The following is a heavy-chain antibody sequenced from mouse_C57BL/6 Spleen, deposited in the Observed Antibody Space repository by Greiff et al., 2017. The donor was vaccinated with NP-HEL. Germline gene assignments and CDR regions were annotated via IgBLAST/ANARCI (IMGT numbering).Heavy chain of an antibody. CDR1: GYTFTDYN. J-gene: IGHJ3*01. Sequence: VHVKQSGPELVKPGASVKIPCKASGYTFTDYNMDWVKQSHGKSLEWIGDINPNNGGTIYNQKFKGKATLTVDKSSSTAYMELRSLTSEDTAVYYCAREGDYDYAWFAYWGQGTLVTVSA. CDR3: AREGDYDYAWFAY. D-gene: IGHD2-4*01. V-gene: IGHV1-18*01. CDR2: INPNNGGT.